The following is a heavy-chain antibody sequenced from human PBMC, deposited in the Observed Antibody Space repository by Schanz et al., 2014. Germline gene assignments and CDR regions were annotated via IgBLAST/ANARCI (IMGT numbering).Heavy chain of an antibody. V-gene: IGHV3-30*03. Sequence: VQLVESGGGLVKPGDSLRLSCAASGFTFSSYGMHWVRQAPGKGLEWVALISYDGSNKHYADSVKGRFTISRDNSKKTLYVQMNSLRAEDTAVYYCARDRPSGYALDFWGQGTLVTVSS. D-gene: IGHD5-12*01. CDR2: ISYDGSNK. CDR3: ARDRPSGYALDF. J-gene: IGHJ4*02. CDR1: GFTFSSYG.